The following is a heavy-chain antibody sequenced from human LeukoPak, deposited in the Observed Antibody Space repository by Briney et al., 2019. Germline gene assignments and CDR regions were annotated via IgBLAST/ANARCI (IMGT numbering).Heavy chain of an antibody. Sequence: GGSLRLSCVASGFTFSSYSMNWVRQAPGKGLEWVSYISSSSSTIYYADSVKGRFTISRDNAKNSLYLQMNSLRAEDTAVYYCARTGDMRFDPWGQGTLVTVSS. D-gene: IGHD2-15*01. CDR2: ISSSSSTI. CDR1: GFTFSSYS. J-gene: IGHJ5*02. V-gene: IGHV3-48*01. CDR3: ARTGDMRFDP.